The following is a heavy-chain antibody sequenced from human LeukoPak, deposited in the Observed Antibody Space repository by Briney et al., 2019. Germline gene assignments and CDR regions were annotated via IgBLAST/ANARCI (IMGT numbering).Heavy chain of an antibody. CDR2: ISAYNGNT. D-gene: IGHD2-2*01. Sequence: ASVKFSCKASGYTFTSYGISWVRQAPGQGLEWMGWISAYNGNTNYAQKLQGRVTMTTDTSTSTAYMELRSLRSDDTAVYYCARASPLGYCSSTSCFTDDYWGQGTLVTVSS. V-gene: IGHV1-18*01. CDR3: ARASPLGYCSSTSCFTDDY. J-gene: IGHJ4*02. CDR1: GYTFTSYG.